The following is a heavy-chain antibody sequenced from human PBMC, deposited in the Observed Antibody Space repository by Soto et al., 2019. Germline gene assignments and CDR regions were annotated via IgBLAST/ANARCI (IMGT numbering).Heavy chain of an antibody. CDR3: ARRGYYYDSSGYPSVWY. V-gene: IGHV4-39*01. Sequence: SETLSLTCTVSGGYISSSSYHWGWIRQPPGKGLEWIGSIYYSGSTYYNPSLKSRVTISVDTSKNQFSLKLSSVTAADTAVYYCARRGYYYDSSGYPSVWYWGQGTLVTVSS. CDR1: GGYISSSSYH. D-gene: IGHD3-22*01. J-gene: IGHJ4*02. CDR2: IYYSGST.